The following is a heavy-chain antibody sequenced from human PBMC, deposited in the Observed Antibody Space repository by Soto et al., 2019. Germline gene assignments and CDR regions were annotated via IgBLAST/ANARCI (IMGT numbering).Heavy chain of an antibody. D-gene: IGHD6-6*01. V-gene: IGHV4-34*01. CDR2: INHSGST. Sequence: SEILSLTCAVYGGSFSGYYWSWIRQPPGKGLEWIGEINHSGSTNYNPSLKSRVTISVDTSKNQFSMKLSSVTAADTAVYCCARVGIAARPYYNYYMDVWGKGTTVTVSS. CDR1: GGSFSGYY. J-gene: IGHJ6*03. CDR3: ARVGIAARPYYNYYMDV.